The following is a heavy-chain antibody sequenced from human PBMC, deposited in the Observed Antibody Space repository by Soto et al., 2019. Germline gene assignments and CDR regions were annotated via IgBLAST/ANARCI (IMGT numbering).Heavy chain of an antibody. CDR2: IYWDDDK. CDR1: GFSPSTGGVG. Sequence: QITLKESGPTLVKPTQTLTLTCTFSGFSPSTGGVGVGRIRQPPGKALEWLALIYWDDDKLYSPSLKSRLTITKDTSKNQVVLTMTNMDPVDTATYYCTRRQTTTLDYWGQGTLVTVSS. D-gene: IGHD4-4*01. J-gene: IGHJ4*02. V-gene: IGHV2-5*02. CDR3: TRRQTTTLDY.